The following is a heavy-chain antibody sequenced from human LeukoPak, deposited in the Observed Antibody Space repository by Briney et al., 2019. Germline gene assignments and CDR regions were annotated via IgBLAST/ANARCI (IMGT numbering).Heavy chain of an antibody. Sequence: GGSLRLSCAASGFIFSNAWMSWVRQAPGKGLEWVGRIKSKTDGGTTDYAAPVKGRSTISRDDSKNTLYLQMNSLKTEDTAVYYCTTHYGDSPPFDYWGQGTLVTVSS. V-gene: IGHV3-15*01. CDR1: GFIFSNAW. CDR2: IKSKTDGGTT. J-gene: IGHJ4*02. CDR3: TTHYGDSPPFDY. D-gene: IGHD4-17*01.